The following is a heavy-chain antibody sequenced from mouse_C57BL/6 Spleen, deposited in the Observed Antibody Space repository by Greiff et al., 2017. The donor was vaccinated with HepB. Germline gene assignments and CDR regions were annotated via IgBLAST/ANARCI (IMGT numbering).Heavy chain of an antibody. V-gene: IGHV1-80*01. Sequence: QVQLQQSGAELVKPGASVKISCKASGYAFSSYWMNWVKQRPGKGLEWIGHIYPGDGDTNYNGKFKGKATLTADKSSSTAYMQLSSLTSEDSAVYFCARSFYYYSSSLYYAMDYWGQGTSVTVSS. CDR3: ARSFYYYSSSLYYAMDY. D-gene: IGHD1-1*01. CDR2: IYPGDGDT. J-gene: IGHJ4*01. CDR1: GYAFSSYW.